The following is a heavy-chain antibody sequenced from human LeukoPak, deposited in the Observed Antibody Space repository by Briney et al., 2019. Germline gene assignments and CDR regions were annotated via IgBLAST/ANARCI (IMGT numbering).Heavy chain of an antibody. D-gene: IGHD6-13*01. CDR3: ARDRRIAAAGVGNWFDP. Sequence: PSETLSLTCTVSGGSISSYYWSWIRQPAGKGLEWIGRIYTSGSTNYNPSLKSRVTMSVDTSKNQFSLKLSSVTAADTAVYYCARDRRIAAAGVGNWFDPWGQGTLVTVSS. CDR1: GGSISSYY. J-gene: IGHJ5*02. V-gene: IGHV4-4*07. CDR2: IYTSGST.